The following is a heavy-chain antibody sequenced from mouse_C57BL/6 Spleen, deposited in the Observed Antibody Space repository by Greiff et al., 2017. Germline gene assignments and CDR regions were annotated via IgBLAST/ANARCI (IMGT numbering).Heavy chain of an antibody. CDR3: TRGYYGYAGFGY. CDR2: ISSGGDYI. V-gene: IGHV5-9-1*02. CDR1: GFTFSSYA. J-gene: IGHJ3*01. Sequence: EVLLVQSGDGLVKPGGSLKLSCAASGFTFSSYAMSWVRQTPEQRLEWVAYISSGGDYIYYADTVKGRYTISRDTARNTQYLQMSRLKYEDTAMYYCTRGYYGYAGFGYWGKATLVTVAA. D-gene: IGHD2-2*01.